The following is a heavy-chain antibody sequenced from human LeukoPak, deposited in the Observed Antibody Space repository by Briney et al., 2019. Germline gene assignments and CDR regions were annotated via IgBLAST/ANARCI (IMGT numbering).Heavy chain of an antibody. CDR1: GGTFSSYA. CDR3: ASNYYGSGSYNWFDP. V-gene: IGHV1-69*13. J-gene: IGHJ5*02. Sequence: GASVKVSCKASGGTFSSYAISWVRQAPGQGLEWMGGIIPIFGTANYAQKFQGRVTITADESTSTAYMELSSLRSEDTAVYYCASNYYGSGSYNWFDPWGQGTLVTVSS. D-gene: IGHD3-10*01. CDR2: IIPIFGTA.